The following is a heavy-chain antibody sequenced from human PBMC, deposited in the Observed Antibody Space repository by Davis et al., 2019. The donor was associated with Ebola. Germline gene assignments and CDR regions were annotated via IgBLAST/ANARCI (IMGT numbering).Heavy chain of an antibody. Sequence: PGGSLRLSCAASGFTFDDYAMHWVRQAPGKGLEWVSGISWNSSSIGYADSVKGRFTISRDNAKNSLYLQMNSLRAEDTALYYCAKSGDYCSGGSCYSVGYYGMDVWGQGTTVTVSS. J-gene: IGHJ6*02. D-gene: IGHD2-15*01. CDR1: GFTFDDYA. V-gene: IGHV3-9*01. CDR2: ISWNSSSI. CDR3: AKSGDYCSGGSCYSVGYYGMDV.